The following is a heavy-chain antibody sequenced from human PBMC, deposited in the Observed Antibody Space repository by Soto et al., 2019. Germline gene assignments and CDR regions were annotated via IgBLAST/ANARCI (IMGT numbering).Heavy chain of an antibody. CDR1: GYASRNYF. D-gene: IGHD1-20*01. CDR2: ISPSGDTT. J-gene: IGHJ4*02. V-gene: IGHV1-46*01. Sequence: ASVKVSWKASGYASRNYFIHWVRHATGQGIEWVGFISPSGDTTAYSQNFQGRVNMTRDTSTSTVYMDLTSLRSEDTAVYYCARDSAQIAGTFFDYWGQGTVVTVSS. CDR3: ARDSAQIAGTFFDY.